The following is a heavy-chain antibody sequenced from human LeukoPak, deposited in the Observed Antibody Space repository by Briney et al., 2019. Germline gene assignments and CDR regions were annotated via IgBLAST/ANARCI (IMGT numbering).Heavy chain of an antibody. Sequence: SGGSLRLSCAASGFTFSSYSMKWVRQARGKGLEWVSSISSSSSSYIYYAASVTRRFTLSRDNAKNSLYLQMNSLRAEDTAVYYCARYYTWYSYGFDYWGQGTLVTVSS. CDR3: ARYYTWYSYGFDY. V-gene: IGHV3-21*01. D-gene: IGHD5-18*01. CDR2: ISSSSSSYI. J-gene: IGHJ4*02. CDR1: GFTFSSYS.